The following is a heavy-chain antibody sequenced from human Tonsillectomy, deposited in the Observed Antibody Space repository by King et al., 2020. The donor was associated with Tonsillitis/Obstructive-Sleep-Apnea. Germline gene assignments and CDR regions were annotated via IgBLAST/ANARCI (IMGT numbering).Heavy chain of an antibody. CDR3: ARDYVGVGSDLRTTVTNFDY. Sequence: VQLVESGGGVVQPGRSLRLSCAASGFSFRSYGMHWVRQAPGKGLEWVAVIWYDGTKKSYVDSVKGRFTISRDNSKNTVYLQMNSLRVEDTAVYFCARDYVGVGSDLRTTVTNFDYWGQGTLVSVSS. CDR2: IWYDGTKK. D-gene: IGHD4-17*01. CDR1: GFSFRSYG. J-gene: IGHJ4*02. V-gene: IGHV3-33*01.